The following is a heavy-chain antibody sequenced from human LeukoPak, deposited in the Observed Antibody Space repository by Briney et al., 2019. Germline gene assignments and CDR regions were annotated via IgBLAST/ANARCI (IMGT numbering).Heavy chain of an antibody. D-gene: IGHD1-26*01. Sequence: ASVXVSCKASGYTFTGYYMHWVRQAPGQGLEWMGWINPNSGGTNYAQKFQGWVTMTRDTSISTAYMELSRLRSDDTAVYYCARDLEGSYYKNYFDYWGQGTLVTVSS. J-gene: IGHJ4*02. CDR3: ARDLEGSYYKNYFDY. CDR2: INPNSGGT. CDR1: GYTFTGYY. V-gene: IGHV1-2*04.